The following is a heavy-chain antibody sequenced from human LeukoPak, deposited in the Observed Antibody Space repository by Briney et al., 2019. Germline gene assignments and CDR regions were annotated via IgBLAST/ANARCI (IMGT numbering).Heavy chain of an antibody. J-gene: IGHJ4*02. D-gene: IGHD3-9*01. V-gene: IGHV4-59*01. CDR2: IYYSGST. CDR1: GGSLSSYY. CDR3: ARTPGDNFDY. Sequence: SGTLSLTCTVSGGSLSSYYWSWIRQPPGKGLEWIGYIYYSGSTNYNPSLKSRVTISVDTSKNQFSLKLSSVTAADTAVYYCARTPGDNFDYWGQGTLVTVSS.